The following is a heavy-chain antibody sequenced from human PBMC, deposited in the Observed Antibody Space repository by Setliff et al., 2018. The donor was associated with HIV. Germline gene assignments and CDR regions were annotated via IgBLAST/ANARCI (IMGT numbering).Heavy chain of an antibody. CDR2: IHTSGST. J-gene: IGHJ4*02. V-gene: IGHV4-4*08. CDR3: ARVAIFYGQTTTPHYFDY. Sequence: PSETLSLTCTVSGGSMNENHWSWLRQSPGKGLEWIAYIHTSGSTYFNPSFISRVTISIDSSKNQFSLKLMSLTAADTAVYYCARVAIFYGQTTTPHYFDYWGQGTLVTVSS. D-gene: IGHD3-9*01. CDR1: GGSMNENH.